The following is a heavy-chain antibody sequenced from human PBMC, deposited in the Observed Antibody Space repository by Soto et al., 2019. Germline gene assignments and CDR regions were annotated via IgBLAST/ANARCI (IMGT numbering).Heavy chain of an antibody. D-gene: IGHD3-3*01. V-gene: IGHV2-26*01. CDR1: GFSLSNARMG. Sequence: QVTLKESGPVLVKPTETLTLTCTVSGFSLSNARMGVSWIRQPPGKALEWLAHIFSNDEKSYSTSLKSRLTISKDTSKSQSVITMTNMDPVDTATYYCAWMGGYYDYYYGMDCWGQGTTVTVSS. CDR3: AWMGGYYDYYYGMDC. CDR2: IFSNDEK. J-gene: IGHJ6*02.